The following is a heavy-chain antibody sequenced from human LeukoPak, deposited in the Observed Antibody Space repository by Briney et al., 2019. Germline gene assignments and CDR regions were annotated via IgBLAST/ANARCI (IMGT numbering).Heavy chain of an antibody. Sequence: ASVKVSCKASGYTFTGYYMHWVRQAPGQGLEWMGWINPNSGGTNYAQKFQGRVTMTRDTSISTAYMELSGLRSDDTAVYYCASGPNYYDSSGYYNDYWGQGTLVTVSS. V-gene: IGHV1-2*02. J-gene: IGHJ4*02. D-gene: IGHD3-22*01. CDR3: ASGPNYYDSSGYYNDY. CDR1: GYTFTGYY. CDR2: INPNSGGT.